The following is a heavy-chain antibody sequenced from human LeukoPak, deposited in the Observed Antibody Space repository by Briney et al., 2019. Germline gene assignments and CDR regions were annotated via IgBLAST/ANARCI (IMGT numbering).Heavy chain of an antibody. D-gene: IGHD4-17*01. V-gene: IGHV4-39*01. Sequence: SETLSLTCTVSGDSITSSTFYWGWIRQPPGKGLDWIGVINYSGNTYYSPSLKSRVTLSVDTSKNQFSLKLSSVTAADTAVYYCARGVTTVTTSGSYYYMDVWGKGTTVTVSS. CDR1: GDSITSSTFY. CDR2: INYSGNT. J-gene: IGHJ6*03. CDR3: ARGVTTVTTSGSYYYMDV.